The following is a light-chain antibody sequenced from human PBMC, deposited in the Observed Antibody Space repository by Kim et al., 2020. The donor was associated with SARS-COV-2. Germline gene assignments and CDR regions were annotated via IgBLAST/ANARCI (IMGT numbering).Light chain of an antibody. CDR1: QSISSW. CDR3: QQYNSYSYS. CDR2: KAS. Sequence: SASVGDRVTITCRASQSISSWLAWYQQKPGKAPKLLNYKASSLESGVPSRFSGSGSGTECTLTISSLQPDDFATYYCQQYNSYSYSFGQGTKLEI. V-gene: IGKV1-5*03. J-gene: IGKJ2*03.